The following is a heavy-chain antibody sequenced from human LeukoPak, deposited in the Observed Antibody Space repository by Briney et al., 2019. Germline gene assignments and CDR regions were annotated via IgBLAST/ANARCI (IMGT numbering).Heavy chain of an antibody. J-gene: IGHJ4*02. D-gene: IGHD5-18*01. CDR3: ARVAEIQLWLRSAFDY. Sequence: GGSLRLSCAASGFTFSTYSMNWVRQAPGKGLEWVSFISTGSSTIYYADSVKCRFTISRDNAKNSLYLQMNSLRDEDTAVYYCARVAEIQLWLRSAFDYWGQGTLVTVSS. CDR2: ISTGSSTI. V-gene: IGHV3-48*02. CDR1: GFTFSTYS.